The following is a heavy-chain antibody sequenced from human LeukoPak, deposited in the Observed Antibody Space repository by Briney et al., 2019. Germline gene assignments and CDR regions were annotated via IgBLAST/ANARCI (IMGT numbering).Heavy chain of an antibody. V-gene: IGHV3-30*18. J-gene: IGHJ6*02. CDR2: NSFDGHHR. CDR3: AKDSSIGDYDSKNGLDV. D-gene: IGHD3-22*01. CDR1: GVQFYNYG. Sequence: PGGSLRLSCVGTGVQFYNYGIHWVRQAPGKGLEWVAVNSFDGHHRYFIGSVKGRFTISRDNSKDTVFLQMNSLRPEDTAVYYCAKDSSIGDYDSKNGLDVWGQGTTVIVSS.